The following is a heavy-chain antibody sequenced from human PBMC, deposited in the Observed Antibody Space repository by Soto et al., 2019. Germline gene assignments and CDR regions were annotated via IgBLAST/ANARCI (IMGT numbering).Heavy chain of an antibody. CDR1: GGTFSSYA. V-gene: IGHV1-69*13. CDR2: IIPIFGTA. CDR3: ARLPGGTAPRPDY. Sequence: SVKVSCKASGGTFSSYAISWVRQAPGQGLEWMGGIIPIFGTANYAQKFQGRVTITADESTSTAYMELSSLRADDTAVYYCARLPGGTAPRPDYWGQGTMVTVS. J-gene: IGHJ4*02. D-gene: IGHD6-6*01.